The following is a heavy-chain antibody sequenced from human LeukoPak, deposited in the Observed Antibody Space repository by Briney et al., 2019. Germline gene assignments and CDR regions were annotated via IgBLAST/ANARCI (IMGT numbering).Heavy chain of an antibody. J-gene: IGHJ3*01. D-gene: IGHD2-2*01. Sequence: PGGSLRLSCVASGFTFSSYEMTWVRQASGRVLEWISYISASGTGTHYAASVKGHFTVSRDNAKNSVYLQVNIPRAEDTAGYECAREEYYHLNTGSHDAFDLWGQGTMVTVSS. V-gene: IGHV3-48*03. CDR2: ISASGTGT. CDR3: AREEYYHLNTGSHDAFDL. CDR1: GFTFSSYE.